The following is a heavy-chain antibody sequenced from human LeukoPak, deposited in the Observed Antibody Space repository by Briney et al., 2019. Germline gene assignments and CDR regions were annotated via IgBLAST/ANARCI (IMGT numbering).Heavy chain of an antibody. V-gene: IGHV3-74*01. CDR3: ARERIGCSSTSYYGGGSDY. Sequence: GGSLRLSCAASGFTFSSHCMYWVSQAPGKGLVWVSRINTDGSSTSYADSVKGRFTISRDNAKNTLHLQINSMRAEDTAVYYCARERIGCSSTSYYGGGSDYWGQGTLVTVS. CDR1: GFTFSSHC. CDR2: INTDGSST. D-gene: IGHD2-2*01. J-gene: IGHJ4*02.